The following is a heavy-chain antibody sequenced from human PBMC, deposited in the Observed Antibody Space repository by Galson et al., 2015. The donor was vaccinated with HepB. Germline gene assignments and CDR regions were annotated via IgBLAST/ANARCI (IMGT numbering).Heavy chain of an antibody. Sequence: SETLSLTCAVYGGSFSGYYWSWIRQPPGKGLEWIGEINHSGSTNYNPSLKSRVTISVDTSKNQFSLKLSSVTAADTAVYYCARHGGSGGWYQEVYERYFELWGRGTLVTVSS. J-gene: IGHJ2*01. D-gene: IGHD6-19*01. CDR3: ARHGGSGGWYQEVYERYFEL. CDR1: GGSFSGYY. V-gene: IGHV4-34*01. CDR2: INHSGST.